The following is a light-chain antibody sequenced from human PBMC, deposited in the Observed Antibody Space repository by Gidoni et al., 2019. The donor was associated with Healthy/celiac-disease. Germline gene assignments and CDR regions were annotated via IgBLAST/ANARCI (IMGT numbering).Light chain of an antibody. CDR2: WAS. CDR1: QSVLYRSSNKNY. J-gene: IGKJ4*01. V-gene: IGKV4-1*01. CDR3: QQYYSTPLT. Sequence: DIVMTQSPDSLAVSLGERATINCKSSQSVLYRSSNKNYLSWYQQKPGQPPKLLIYWASTRESGVPERFSGSGSGTDFTLTISSLQAEDVAVYYCQQYYSTPLTFGGGTKVEIK.